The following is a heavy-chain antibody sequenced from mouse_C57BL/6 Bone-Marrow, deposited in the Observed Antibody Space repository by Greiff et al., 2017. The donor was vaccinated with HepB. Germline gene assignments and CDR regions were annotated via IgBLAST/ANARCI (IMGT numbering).Heavy chain of an antibody. CDR1: GYTFPDYE. V-gene: IGHV1-15*01. CDR3: TPYDGYYGMDY. D-gene: IGHD2-3*01. CDR2: IDPETGGT. J-gene: IGHJ4*01. Sequence: QVQLKQSGAELVRPGASVTLSCKASGYTFPDYEMHWVKQTPVHGLEWIGAIDPETGGTAYNQKFKGKAILTADKSTRTAYMELRSLTAEDSAVYYGTPYDGYYGMDYWGQGTAGTVSS.